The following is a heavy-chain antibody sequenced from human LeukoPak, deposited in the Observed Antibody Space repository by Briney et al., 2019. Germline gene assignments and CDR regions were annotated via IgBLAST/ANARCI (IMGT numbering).Heavy chain of an antibody. J-gene: IGHJ4*02. Sequence: SETLSLNCTVSGGSISSSSYYWGWIRQPPGKGLEWIGSIYYSGSTYYNPSLKSRVTISVDTSKNQFSLKLSSVTAADTAVYYCARQGIAAAGPFDYWGQGTLVTVSS. CDR1: GGSISSSSYY. CDR2: IYYSGST. D-gene: IGHD6-13*01. V-gene: IGHV4-39*01. CDR3: ARQGIAAAGPFDY.